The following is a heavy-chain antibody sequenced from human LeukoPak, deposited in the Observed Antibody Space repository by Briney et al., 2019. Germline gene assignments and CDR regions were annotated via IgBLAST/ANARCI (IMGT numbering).Heavy chain of an antibody. J-gene: IGHJ5*02. D-gene: IGHD6-13*01. CDR1: GFTFSSYA. V-gene: IGHV3-23*01. CDR3: AREYSSSWSTLDNWFDP. Sequence: TGGSLRLSCAASGFTFSSYAMSWVCQAPGKGLEWVSAISGSGGSTYYADSVKGRFTISRDNSKNTLYLQMNSLRAEDTAVYYCAREYSSSWSTLDNWFDPWGQGTLVTVSS. CDR2: ISGSGGST.